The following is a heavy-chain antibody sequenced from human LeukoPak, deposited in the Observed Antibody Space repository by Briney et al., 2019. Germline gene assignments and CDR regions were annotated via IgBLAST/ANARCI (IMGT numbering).Heavy chain of an antibody. CDR1: GFTFGDYA. CDR3: TRLSLGGWYPSY. D-gene: IGHD6-19*01. CDR2: IRSKAYGGTT. V-gene: IGHV3-49*04. J-gene: IGHJ4*02. Sequence: GGSLRLSCTASGFTFGDYAMSWVRQAPGRGLEWVSFIRSKAYGGTTEYAASVKGRFSTSRDDSKSIAYLQMNSLKTEDTAVYYCTRLSLGGWYPSYWGQGTLVTVSS.